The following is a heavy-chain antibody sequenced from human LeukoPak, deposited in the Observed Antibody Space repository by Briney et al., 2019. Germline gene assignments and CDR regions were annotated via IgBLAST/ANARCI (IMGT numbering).Heavy chain of an antibody. Sequence: GGSLRLSCTASGFTFGDYAMSWVRRAPGKGLQWVGFIRTKAYGGTREYAASVKGRFTISRDDSKSLAYLQMNSLKTEDTAVYFCTRVDTTMIQYYLDYWGQGTLVTVSS. D-gene: IGHD5-18*01. CDR2: IRTKAYGGTR. V-gene: IGHV3-49*04. CDR3: TRVDTTMIQYYLDY. J-gene: IGHJ4*02. CDR1: GFTFGDYA.